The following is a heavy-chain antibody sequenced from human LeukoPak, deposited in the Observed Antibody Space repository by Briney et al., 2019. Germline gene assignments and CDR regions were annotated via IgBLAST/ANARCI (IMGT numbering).Heavy chain of an antibody. D-gene: IGHD5-24*01. J-gene: IGHJ3*02. CDR1: GYTLTELS. CDR2: FDPEDGGT. Sequence: GASVKVSCKGSGYTLTELSMHWVRQAPGKGLEWMGGFDPEDGGTIYAQKFQGRVTMTEDTSTDTAYMKLSSLRSEDTAVYYCATDQAAKLSPGAFDIWGQGTMVTVSS. V-gene: IGHV1-24*01. CDR3: ATDQAAKLSPGAFDI.